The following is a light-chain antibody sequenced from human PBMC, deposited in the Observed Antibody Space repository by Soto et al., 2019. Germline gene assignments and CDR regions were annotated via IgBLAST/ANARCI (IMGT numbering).Light chain of an antibody. J-gene: IGKJ5*01. V-gene: IGKV1-39*01. CDR3: QQSYRTPYT. CDR1: QSISSY. Sequence: DIQMTQSPSSLSASVGDRVTITCRASQSISSYLNWNQQKPGKAPKLLIYAASSLQSGVPSRFSGSGSGTDFTLTISSLQPEDFATYYCQQSYRTPYTFGQGTRLEIK. CDR2: AAS.